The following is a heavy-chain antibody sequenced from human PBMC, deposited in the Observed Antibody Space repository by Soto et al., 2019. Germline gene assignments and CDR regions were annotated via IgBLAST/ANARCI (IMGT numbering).Heavy chain of an antibody. J-gene: IGHJ4*02. D-gene: IGHD3-10*02. CDR1: GCTFTSYG. CDR3: ARERGLTASTLFGY. CDR2: VSTYNGNT. Sequence: ASVKVSCKASGCTFTSYGINWVRQAPGQGLEWMGRVSTYNGNTKYAQKFQGRVTMTTDTSTSTVYMHLRSLRSDDTAVYYCARERGLTASTLFGYWGQGTVVTSPQ. V-gene: IGHV1-18*01.